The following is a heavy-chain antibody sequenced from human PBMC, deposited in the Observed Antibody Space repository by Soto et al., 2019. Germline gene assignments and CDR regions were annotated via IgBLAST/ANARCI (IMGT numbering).Heavy chain of an antibody. CDR2: IYYMGGS. Sequence: SEALSLTCTVSGGSVTSYSWSWLRRPPGKGLQWIGYIYYMGGSYYAPSLKSRVTISVDMSRNQFSLKLNSVTAEDTAVYFCARHGGITMIRGVLSAFDIWGKGTMVT. CDR1: GGSVTSYS. D-gene: IGHD3-10*01. CDR3: ARHGGITMIRGVLSAFDI. J-gene: IGHJ3*02. V-gene: IGHV4-59*08.